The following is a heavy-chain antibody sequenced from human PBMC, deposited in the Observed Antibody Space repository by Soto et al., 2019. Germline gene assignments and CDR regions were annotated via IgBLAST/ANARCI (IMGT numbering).Heavy chain of an antibody. CDR3: AKGASPSWYGDYAWDYFDY. Sequence: GGSLRLSCAASGFTFSSYAMSWVRQAPGKGLEWVSAISGSGGSTYYADSVKGRFTISRDNSKNTLYLQMNSLRAEDTAVYYCAKGASPSWYGDYAWDYFDYWGQGTLVTVSS. J-gene: IGHJ4*02. CDR2: ISGSGGST. CDR1: GFTFSSYA. D-gene: IGHD4-17*01. V-gene: IGHV3-23*01.